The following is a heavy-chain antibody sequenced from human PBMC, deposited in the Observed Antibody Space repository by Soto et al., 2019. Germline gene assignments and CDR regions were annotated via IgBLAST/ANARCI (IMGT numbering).Heavy chain of an antibody. CDR1: GGSISSGDYY. Sequence: QVQLQESGPGLVKPSQTLSLTCTVSGGSISSGDYYWSWIRQPPGKGLEWIGYIYYSGSTYYNPSLQSRGTTSVDTSKNQFSLKLSSVTAADTAVYYCARVGGFGATTIDYWGQGTLVTVSS. D-gene: IGHD3-10*01. CDR3: ARVGGFGATTIDY. V-gene: IGHV4-30-4*01. J-gene: IGHJ4*02. CDR2: IYYSGST.